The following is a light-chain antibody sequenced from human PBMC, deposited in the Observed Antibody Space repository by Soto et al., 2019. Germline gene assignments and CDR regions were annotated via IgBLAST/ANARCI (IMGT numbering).Light chain of an antibody. CDR2: EVT. J-gene: IGLJ2*01. CDR3: SSYAGRKKV. CDR1: SSDVGGYNY. V-gene: IGLV2-8*01. Sequence: QSALTQPPSASGSPGQSVTISCTGTSSDVGGYNYVSCYQQHPGKAPKLMIYEVTKRPSGVPDRFSGSKSGNTASLTVSGLQAEDEDDYYCSSYAGRKKVFGGGTKLTVL.